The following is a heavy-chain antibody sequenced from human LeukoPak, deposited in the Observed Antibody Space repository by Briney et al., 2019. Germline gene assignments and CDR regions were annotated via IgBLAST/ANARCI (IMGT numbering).Heavy chain of an antibody. CDR1: GFTFSSYA. CDR3: AKSLEIAAAGTSRDY. J-gene: IGHJ4*02. Sequence: GGTLRLSCAASGFTFSSYAMSWVRQAPGKGLEWVSVISGSGGSKYYADSGKGRFTISRDNSKNTLYLQMNSLRAEDTAVYYCAKSLEIAAAGTSRDYWGQGTLVTVSS. V-gene: IGHV3-23*01. D-gene: IGHD6-13*01. CDR2: ISGSGGSK.